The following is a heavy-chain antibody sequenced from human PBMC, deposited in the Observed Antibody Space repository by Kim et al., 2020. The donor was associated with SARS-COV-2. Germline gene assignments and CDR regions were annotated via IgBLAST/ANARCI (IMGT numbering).Heavy chain of an antibody. D-gene: IGHD3-16*01. Sequence: TNYNPPLKSRVTMSADTSNNQFFLNLTSVCAADTAVYFCAGVGGHSSFDYWGQGSLVTVSS. V-gene: IGHV4-4*06. CDR2: T. CDR3: AGVGGHSSFDY. J-gene: IGHJ4*02.